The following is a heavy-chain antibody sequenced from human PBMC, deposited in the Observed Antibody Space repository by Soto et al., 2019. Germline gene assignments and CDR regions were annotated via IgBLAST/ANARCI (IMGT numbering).Heavy chain of an antibody. V-gene: IGHV3-23*01. Sequence: VQLLESGGGLVQPGGSLRLSCAASGFPFNYYAMTWVRQAPGKGLEGVSAISSSAGSTYYADSVKGRFTISRDNSKNTLYLQMNSLRSEDSAVYYCAKVPRTYYDFWSGPVGSDYWGQGTLVTVSS. D-gene: IGHD3-3*01. J-gene: IGHJ4*02. CDR1: GFPFNYYA. CDR3: AKVPRTYYDFWSGPVGSDY. CDR2: ISSSAGST.